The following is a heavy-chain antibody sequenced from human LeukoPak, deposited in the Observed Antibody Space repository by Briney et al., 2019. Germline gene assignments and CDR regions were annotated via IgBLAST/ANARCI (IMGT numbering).Heavy chain of an antibody. CDR1: GYTFTSYG. V-gene: IGHV1-69*06. CDR3: ARVPPRSIAVVGTESVGYYYYYMDV. CDR2: IIPIFGTA. Sequence: GASVKVSCKASGYTFTSYGISWVRQAPGQGLEWMGGIIPIFGTANYAQKFQGRVTITADKSTSTAYMELSSLRSEDTAVYYCARVPPRSIAVVGTESVGYYYYYMDVWGKGTTVTVSS. J-gene: IGHJ6*03. D-gene: IGHD6-19*01.